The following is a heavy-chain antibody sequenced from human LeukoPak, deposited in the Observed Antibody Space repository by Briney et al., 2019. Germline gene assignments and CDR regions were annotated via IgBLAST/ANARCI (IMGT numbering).Heavy chain of an antibody. Sequence: SETLSLTCAVYGVSLSGYYWSWIRQPPGKGLEWIGEINHSGSTNYNPSLKSRVTISVDTSKNQFSLKLSSVTPEDTAVYYCTRETSLRYYDFWAGWDYWGQGTLVTVPS. CDR2: INHSGST. V-gene: IGHV4-34*01. D-gene: IGHD3-3*01. CDR3: TRETSLRYYDFWAGWDY. J-gene: IGHJ4*02. CDR1: GVSLSGYY.